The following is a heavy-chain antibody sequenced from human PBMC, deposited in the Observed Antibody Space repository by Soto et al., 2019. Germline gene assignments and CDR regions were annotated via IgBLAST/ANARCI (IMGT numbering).Heavy chain of an antibody. V-gene: IGHV1-46*01. J-gene: IGHJ4*02. CDR3: ATPKSGGDRG. Sequence: ASVKVSCKASGYTFTSYYMHWMRQAPGQGLEWMGIINPSGGSTSYAQKFQGRFTISRDNAKNSLYLQMNSLRAEDTAVYYCATPKSGGDRGWGQGTLVTVSS. CDR2: INPSGGST. D-gene: IGHD2-21*02. CDR1: GYTFTSYY.